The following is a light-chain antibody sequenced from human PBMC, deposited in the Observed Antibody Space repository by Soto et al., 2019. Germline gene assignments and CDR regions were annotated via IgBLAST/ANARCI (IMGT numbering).Light chain of an antibody. V-gene: IGKV1-5*03. CDR3: QQNNNYWT. CDR1: QSVSYW. Sequence: DTQMTQSPSTLSASVGDRVTITCRASQSVSYWLAWYQQKPGKAPNLLIYKASSLESGVPSRFSGSGSGTEFTLTISSLQPDDFATYYCQQNNNYWTFGQGTKVEIK. CDR2: KAS. J-gene: IGKJ1*01.